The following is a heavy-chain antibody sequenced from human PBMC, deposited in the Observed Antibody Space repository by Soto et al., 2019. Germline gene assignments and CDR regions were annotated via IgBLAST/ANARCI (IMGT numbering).Heavy chain of an antibody. D-gene: IGHD3-22*01. J-gene: IGHJ4*02. CDR1: EFTFSNYA. Sequence: PGGSLRLSSLCSEFTFSNYAMSWVRQAPGKGLEWVSAISYGGGTTYYADSVKGRFTISRDNSKNTLYLQMNSLRAEDTAVYYCAKNPGYYYDSTGYHFDYWGQGT. V-gene: IGHV3-23*01. CDR3: AKNPGYYYDSTGYHFDY. CDR2: ISYGGGTT.